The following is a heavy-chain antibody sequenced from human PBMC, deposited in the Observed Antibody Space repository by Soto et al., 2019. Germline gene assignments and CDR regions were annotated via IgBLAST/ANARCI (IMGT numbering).Heavy chain of an antibody. V-gene: IGHV2-5*02. CDR2: IYWDDDK. CDR1: GFSLSTSGVG. J-gene: IGHJ5*01. D-gene: IGHD6-13*01. Sequence: SGPTLVNPTQTLTLTCTFSGFSLSTSGVGVGWIRQPPGKALEWLVLIYWDDDKRYSPSLKSRLTITKDTSKNQVVLTLTNMDPVDTATYYCVHRGSAYSSSWYGLDWFDSWGQGTLVTVCS. CDR3: VHRGSAYSSSWYGLDWFDS.